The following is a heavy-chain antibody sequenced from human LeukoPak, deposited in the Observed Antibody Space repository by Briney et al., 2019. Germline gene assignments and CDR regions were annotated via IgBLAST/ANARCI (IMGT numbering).Heavy chain of an antibody. CDR2: MNPNSGNT. V-gene: IGHV1-8*01. Sequence: ASVKVSCKASGYTFTSYDINWVRQATGQGLEWMGWMNPNSGNTGYAQRFQGRVTMTRNTSISTAYMELRSLRSDDTAVYYCARAAAGLDYWGQGTLVTVSS. J-gene: IGHJ4*02. CDR1: GYTFTSYD. D-gene: IGHD6-13*01. CDR3: ARAAAGLDY.